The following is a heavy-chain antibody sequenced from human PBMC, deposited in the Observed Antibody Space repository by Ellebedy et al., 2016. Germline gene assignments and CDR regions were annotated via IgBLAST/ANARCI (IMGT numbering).Heavy chain of an antibody. CDR1: GGSISSSSYY. CDR3: ARASGVAGLDY. V-gene: IGHV4-39*07. Sequence: SETLSLXXTVSGGSISSSSYYWGWIRQPPGKGLEWIGSIYHSGSTNYNPSLKSRVTISVDTSKNQFSLKLSSVTAADTAVYYCARASGVAGLDYWGQGTLVTVSS. CDR2: IYHSGST. J-gene: IGHJ4*02. D-gene: IGHD6-19*01.